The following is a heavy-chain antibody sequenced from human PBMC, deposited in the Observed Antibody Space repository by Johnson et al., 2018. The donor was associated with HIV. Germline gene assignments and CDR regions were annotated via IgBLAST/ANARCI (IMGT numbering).Heavy chain of an antibody. V-gene: IGHV3-30*18. CDR1: GFTFSNYG. CDR2: ISDDAVYK. D-gene: IGHD4-23*01. J-gene: IGHJ3*01. Sequence: QVQVVESGGGVVQPGRSLRLSCVASGFTFSNYGMHWVRQAPGKGLEWVAVISDDAVYKHYGDSVKGRFSISRDNSKNTVDLRMNSLRSEDTAVYWCAKGLRWIDAYDFWGQGTMVAVSS. CDR3: AKGLRWIDAYDF.